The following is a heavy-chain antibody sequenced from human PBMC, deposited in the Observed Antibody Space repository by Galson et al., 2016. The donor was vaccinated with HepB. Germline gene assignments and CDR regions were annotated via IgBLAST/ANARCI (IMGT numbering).Heavy chain of an antibody. CDR2: LFSSGSN. CDR3: ARSLYSGFQFFYH. D-gene: IGHD5-12*01. V-gene: IGHV4-39*02. Sequence: SETLSLTCSVSGGYIRTSNYYWGWIRQPPGKGLEWIGGLFSSGSNYYNPSLKSRVTMSLDTSKNFFSVTLTPVTAADTSVYYCARSLYSGFQFFYHWGQGALVSVSS. CDR1: GGYIRTSNYY. J-gene: IGHJ1*01.